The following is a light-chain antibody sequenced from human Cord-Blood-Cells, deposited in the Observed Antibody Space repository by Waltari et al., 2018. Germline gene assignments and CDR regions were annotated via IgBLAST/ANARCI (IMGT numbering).Light chain of an antibody. CDR2: AAS. CDR1: QSISSY. CDR3: QQSYSTPRT. J-gene: IGKJ1*01. V-gene: IGKV1-39*01. Sequence: DIQMTQSPSSLSASVGDRVTITCRASQSISSYLNWYQQKPGKAPKLLIYAASSLKSGVPSRFSGSGSVTDFTLTISSLQTPDFATYYAQQSYSTPRTFGQGTKVEIK.